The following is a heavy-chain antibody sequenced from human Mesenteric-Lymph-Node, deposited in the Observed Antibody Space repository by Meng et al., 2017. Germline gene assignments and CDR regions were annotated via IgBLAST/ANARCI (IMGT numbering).Heavy chain of an antibody. CDR2: IYYSGST. Sequence: GSLRLSCTVSGGSISSSSYYWGWIRQPPGKGLEWIGSIYYSGSTYYNPSLKSRVTISVDTSKNQFSLKLSSVTAAGTAVYYCARFNWNDGEFDYWGQGTLVTVSS. CDR1: GGSISSSSYY. D-gene: IGHD1-20*01. J-gene: IGHJ4*02. CDR3: ARFNWNDGEFDY. V-gene: IGHV4-39*07.